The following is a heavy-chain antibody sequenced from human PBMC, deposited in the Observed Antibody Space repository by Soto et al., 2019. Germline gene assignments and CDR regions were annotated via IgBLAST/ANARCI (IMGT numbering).Heavy chain of an antibody. V-gene: IGHV4-59*01. CDR2: MYNTGST. D-gene: IGHD2-21*02. J-gene: IGHJ6*02. CDR1: GGSISRYY. CDR3: ARDLWGYCGTDCYPLDV. Sequence: QVQLQESGPGLVKPSETLSLTCTVSGGSISRYYWSWIRQPPGKGLEWIGYMYNTGSTVYNPSFTVRXTXSXXTAKTQFSLKLNSATAADTAVYYCARDLWGYCGTDCYPLDVWGRGTTVTVSS.